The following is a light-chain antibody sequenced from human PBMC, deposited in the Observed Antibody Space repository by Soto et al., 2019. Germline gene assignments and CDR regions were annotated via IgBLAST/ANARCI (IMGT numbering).Light chain of an antibody. CDR1: QSVSSN. V-gene: IGKV3-20*01. J-gene: IGKJ1*01. Sequence: EIVLTQSPATLSLSPGERATLSCRASQSVSSNLAWYQQKPGQAPRLLIYGASSRATGIPDRFSGSGSGTDFTLTISRLEPEDFAVYYCQQYDTSVWTFGQGTKVDIK. CDR2: GAS. CDR3: QQYDTSVWT.